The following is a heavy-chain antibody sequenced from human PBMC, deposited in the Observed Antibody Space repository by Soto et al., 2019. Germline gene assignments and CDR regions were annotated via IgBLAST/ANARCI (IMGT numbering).Heavy chain of an antibody. J-gene: IGHJ4*02. CDR2: ISTSNGNT. V-gene: IGHV1-18*01. Sequence: QVQLVQSGPEVKKPGASVKVSCKASGYTFTNYGVSWVRQTPGQGLEWMGWISTSNGNTNYAQKLQGRVTLTTDTSTSTAYMELRSLISGDTAVYYCASGYDDDYWGQGTLVTVSS. CDR3: ASGYDDDY. CDR1: GYTFTNYG. D-gene: IGHD5-12*01.